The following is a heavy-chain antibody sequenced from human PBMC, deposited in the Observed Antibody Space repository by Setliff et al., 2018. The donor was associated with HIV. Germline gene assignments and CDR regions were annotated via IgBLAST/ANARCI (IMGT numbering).Heavy chain of an antibody. Sequence: SETLSLTCAVYGGSLNDYYWSWIRLPPGKGLEWIWEINHSGSTNYNPSLKSRVTISVDTSKNQFSLKLTSVTAADTAVYYCAGDWNHYFYYMDVWGNGTTVTVSS. CDR3: AGDWNHYFYYMDV. J-gene: IGHJ6*03. CDR2: INHSGST. V-gene: IGHV4-34*01. CDR1: GGSLNDYY. D-gene: IGHD1-1*01.